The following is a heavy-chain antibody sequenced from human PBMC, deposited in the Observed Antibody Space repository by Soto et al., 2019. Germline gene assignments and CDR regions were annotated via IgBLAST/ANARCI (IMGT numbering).Heavy chain of an antibody. V-gene: IGHV1-69*01. Sequence: QVQLVQSGAEVKKPGSSVKVSCKASGGTFSSYAISWVRQAPGQGLEWMGGIIAIFGTANYAQKFQGRVTITADESTSTAYMELSSLRSEDTAVYYCARDGGYCSSTSCRGYYYYGMDVWGQGTTVTVSS. CDR2: IIAIFGTA. D-gene: IGHD2-2*01. CDR1: GGTFSSYA. J-gene: IGHJ6*02. CDR3: ARDGGYCSSTSCRGYYYYGMDV.